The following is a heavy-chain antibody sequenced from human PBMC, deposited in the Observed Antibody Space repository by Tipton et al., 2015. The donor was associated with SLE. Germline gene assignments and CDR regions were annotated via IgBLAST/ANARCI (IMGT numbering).Heavy chain of an antibody. D-gene: IGHD2-15*01. CDR3: ARVDVVVVAAIPYYYGIDV. V-gene: IGHV1-18*01. Sequence: QLVQSGAEVKKPGASVKVSCKASGYTFTNYGISWVRQAPGQGLEWMGWISAYNGNTNYAQKLQGRVTMTTDTSTSTAYMELRSLRSDDTAVYYCARVDVVVVAAIPYYYGIDVWGQGTTVTVSS. CDR1: GYTFTNYG. J-gene: IGHJ6*02. CDR2: ISAYNGNT.